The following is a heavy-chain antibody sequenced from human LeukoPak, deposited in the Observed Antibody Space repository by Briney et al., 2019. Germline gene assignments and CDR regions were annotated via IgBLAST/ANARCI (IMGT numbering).Heavy chain of an antibody. CDR2: INPNSGGT. J-gene: IGHJ4*02. Sequence: ASVKVSCKASGYTFTGYYMHWVRQAPGQGLEWMGWINPNSGGTNYAQKFQGWVTMTRDTSISTAYMELSRLRSDDTAVYYCARDRRHCSFTNCYNAYFDYWGQGTLVTVSS. V-gene: IGHV1-2*04. CDR3: ARDRRHCSFTNCYNAYFDY. CDR1: GYTFTGYY. D-gene: IGHD2-2*02.